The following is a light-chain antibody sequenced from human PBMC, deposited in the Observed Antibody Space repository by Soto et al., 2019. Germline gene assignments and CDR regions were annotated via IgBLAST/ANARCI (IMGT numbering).Light chain of an antibody. Sequence: TQSPATLSLYPWDRATISCLASQSVSNNYLAWYQQKPGQAPRLLIYDASNRATGIPARFSGSGSGTDFTLTISSLEPEDFAVYYCQQRSNWLTFGGGTKVDVK. CDR2: DAS. CDR3: QQRSNWLT. V-gene: IGKV3D-20*02. J-gene: IGKJ4*01. CDR1: QSVSNNY.